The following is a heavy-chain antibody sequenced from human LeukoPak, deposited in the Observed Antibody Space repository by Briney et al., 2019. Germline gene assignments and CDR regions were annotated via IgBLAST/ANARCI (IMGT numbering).Heavy chain of an antibody. V-gene: IGHV3-23*01. D-gene: IGHD2-21*02. CDR2: ISGNTENT. CDR3: TSWGDTTAEYFQR. J-gene: IGHJ1*01. Sequence: GGSLRLSCAASGFTFSSYAMNWVRQAPGKGLEWVSGISGNTENTYYADSVKGRFTISRDNPKNTVYLQMNSLRVEDTAVYYCTSWGDTTAEYFQRWGQGTLVTVSS. CDR1: GFTFSSYA.